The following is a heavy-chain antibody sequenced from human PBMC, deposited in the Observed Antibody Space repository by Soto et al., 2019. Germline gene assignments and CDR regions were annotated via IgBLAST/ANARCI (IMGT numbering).Heavy chain of an antibody. CDR2: INQDGSET. CDR1: VFTFSSYW. V-gene: IGHV3-7*01. Sequence: GGSLRVAWLAAVFTFSSYWMSWVRQAQGKGMEWVANINQDGSETYYVDSVKGPFTISRDNGKNSQYLQMKSLRAEDTAVYYCARFPPFSGSYENWYFDLWGRGTLVTVSS. CDR3: ARFPPFSGSYENWYFDL. J-gene: IGHJ2*01. D-gene: IGHD1-26*01.